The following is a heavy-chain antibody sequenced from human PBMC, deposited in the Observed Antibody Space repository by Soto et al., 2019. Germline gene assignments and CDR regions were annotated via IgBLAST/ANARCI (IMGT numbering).Heavy chain of an antibody. Sequence: VASVKVSCKATGYTFTSHGISWVRQAPGQGLEWMGWISAYNGNTNYAQKLQGRVTMTTDTSTSTAYMELRSLRSDDTAVYYCARDSAMNVLYYYDFWSGYYPAPFVDYWGQGTLVTVSS. D-gene: IGHD3-3*01. CDR1: GYTFTSHG. V-gene: IGHV1-18*01. CDR3: ARDSAMNVLYYYDFWSGYYPAPFVDY. J-gene: IGHJ4*02. CDR2: ISAYNGNT.